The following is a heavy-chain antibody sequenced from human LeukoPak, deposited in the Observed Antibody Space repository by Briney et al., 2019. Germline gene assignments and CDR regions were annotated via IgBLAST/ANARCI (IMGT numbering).Heavy chain of an antibody. V-gene: IGHV3-21*01. CDR2: SSSSSSNI. CDR1: GFTFSSYS. Sequence: PGGSLRLSCAASGFTFSSYSMNWVRQAPGKGLEWVSSSSSSSSNIYYADSVKRRFTISRDNAKNSLYLQMNSLRAEDTAVYYCARAYGSGSYSGYWGQGTLVTVSS. J-gene: IGHJ4*02. CDR3: ARAYGSGSYSGY. D-gene: IGHD3-10*01.